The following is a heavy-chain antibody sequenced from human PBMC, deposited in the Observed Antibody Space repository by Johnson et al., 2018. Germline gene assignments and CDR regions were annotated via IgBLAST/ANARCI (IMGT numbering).Heavy chain of an antibody. CDR3: ARESALSNFWSGRDRLYYFYY. J-gene: IGHJ4*02. Sequence: VQLVQSGGGLVQPGGSLRLSCTASGFTFSSYWMTWVRQAPGKGLEWVANVKRDGNEKYYVDSVKGRFTISRDNAKNSLFLQMNNLRAEDTAVYYCARESALSNFWSGRDRLYYFYYWGQGTLVTVSS. CDR1: GFTFSSYW. D-gene: IGHD3-3*01. V-gene: IGHV3-7*01. CDR2: VKRDGNEK.